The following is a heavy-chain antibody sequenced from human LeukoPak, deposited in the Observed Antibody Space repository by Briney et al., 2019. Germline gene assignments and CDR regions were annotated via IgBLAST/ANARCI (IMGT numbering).Heavy chain of an antibody. CDR3: AKSNDGIVVVPAAAYRH. J-gene: IGHJ4*02. CDR2: IYSGGST. D-gene: IGHD2-2*01. V-gene: IGHV3-66*01. Sequence: GGSLRLSCAASGFTVSTNYMSWVRQAPGKGLDWVSAIYSGGSTYYADSVKGRFTISRDNSKNTLYLQMNSLRAEDTAVYYCAKSNDGIVVVPAAAYRHWGQGTLVTVSS. CDR1: GFTVSTNY.